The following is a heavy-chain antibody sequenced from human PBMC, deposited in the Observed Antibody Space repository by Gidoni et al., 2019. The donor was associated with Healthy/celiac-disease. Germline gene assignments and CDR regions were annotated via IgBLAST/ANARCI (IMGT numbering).Heavy chain of an antibody. V-gene: IGHV4-61*02. CDR1: GGSISSGSYY. Sequence: QVQLQESGPGLVKPSQTLSLTCTVPGGSISSGSYYWSWIRQPAGKGLEWIGRIYTSGSTNYNPSLKSRVTISVDTSKNQFSLKLSSVTAADTAVYYCARAVWYLDYWGQGTLVTVSS. CDR3: ARAVWYLDY. CDR2: IYTSGST. J-gene: IGHJ4*02.